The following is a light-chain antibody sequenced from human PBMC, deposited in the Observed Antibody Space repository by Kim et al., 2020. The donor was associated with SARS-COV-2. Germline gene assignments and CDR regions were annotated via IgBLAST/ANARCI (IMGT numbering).Light chain of an antibody. J-gene: IGLJ3*02. Sequence: QYVTISCTGTSHDVGRNNLVSWFQQHPGKAPKVMIYDVTKRPSGVSSLFSGSKSGNTASLTISGLQAEDEAEYYCSSYTSSDSWVFGGGTKVTVL. CDR3: SSYTSSDSWV. V-gene: IGLV2-14*04. CDR2: DVT. CDR1: SHDVGRNNL.